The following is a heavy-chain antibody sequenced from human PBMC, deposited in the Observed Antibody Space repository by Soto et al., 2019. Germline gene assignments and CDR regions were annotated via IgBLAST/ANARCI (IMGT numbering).Heavy chain of an antibody. V-gene: IGHV4-59*04. CDR3: ARTTLRFDPYYFEY. CDR1: GASISSYY. Sequence: SETLSLTCTVSGASISSYYWSWIRQPPGKGLEWIGYIYYSGGAHYNSSLKSRVTISVDTANNQVSPRMRSLTAADTAVYYCARTTLRFDPYYFEYWGQGTLVTVSS. CDR2: IYYSGGA. D-gene: IGHD3-3*01. J-gene: IGHJ4*02.